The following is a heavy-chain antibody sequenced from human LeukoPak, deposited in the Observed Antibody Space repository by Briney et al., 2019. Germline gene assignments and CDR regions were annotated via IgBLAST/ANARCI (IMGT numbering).Heavy chain of an antibody. CDR1: GDSISSSPYY. D-gene: IGHD5-18*01. CDR3: ARGGYQQTSTFDF. J-gene: IGHJ4*02. V-gene: IGHV4-39*07. Sequence: PSETLSLTCAVSGDSISSSPYYWVWIRQPPGKGLEWIGGVFYSGTTYYNPSLKSRVTISVDTSKDQFSLQLRSVTAADTAVYYCARGGYQQTSTFDFWGQGTLVTVSS. CDR2: VFYSGTT.